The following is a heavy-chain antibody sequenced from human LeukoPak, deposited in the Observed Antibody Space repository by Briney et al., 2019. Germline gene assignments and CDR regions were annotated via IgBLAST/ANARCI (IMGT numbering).Heavy chain of an antibody. Sequence: KSSETLSLTCTVSGGSLSNYYWIWLRQPPGKGLEYIGYIDNSGSTNYNPSLKSRVTISMDTSKNQFSLKLSSVISAYTAVYYCAHSGPAATIADYWGQGTLVTVSS. V-gene: IGHV4-59*01. D-gene: IGHD2-2*01. CDR1: GGSLSNYY. J-gene: IGHJ4*02. CDR3: AHSGPAATIADY. CDR2: IDNSGST.